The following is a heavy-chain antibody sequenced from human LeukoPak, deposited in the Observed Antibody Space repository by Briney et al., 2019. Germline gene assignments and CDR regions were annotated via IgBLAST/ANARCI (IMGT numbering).Heavy chain of an antibody. J-gene: IGHJ3*02. V-gene: IGHV3-74*01. CDR1: GFTFSSYW. CDR2: INSDGSST. D-gene: IGHD1-1*01. Sequence: AGGSLRLSCAASGFTFSSYWMHWVRQAPGKGLVWVSRINSDGSSTSYADSVKGRFTISRDNAKNTLYLQMNSLRVEDTAVYYCARGSGVESYAFDIWGQGTMVTVSS. CDR3: ARGSGVESYAFDI.